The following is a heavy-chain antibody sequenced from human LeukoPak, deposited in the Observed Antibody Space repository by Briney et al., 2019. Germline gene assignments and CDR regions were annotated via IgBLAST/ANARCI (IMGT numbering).Heavy chain of an antibody. CDR2: IYYSGST. CDR3: AREIPSGPSDY. CDR1: GGSFSGYY. Sequence: SETLSLTCAVYGGSFSGYYWSWIRQPPGKGLEWIGSIYYSGSTYYNPSLKSRVTISVDTSKNQFSLKLSSVTAADTAVYYCAREIPSGPSDYWGQGTLVTVSS. J-gene: IGHJ4*02. V-gene: IGHV4-34*01. D-gene: IGHD3-10*01.